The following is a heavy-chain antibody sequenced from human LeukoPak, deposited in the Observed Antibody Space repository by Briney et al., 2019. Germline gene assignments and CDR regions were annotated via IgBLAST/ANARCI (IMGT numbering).Heavy chain of an antibody. D-gene: IGHD6-13*01. CDR1: GYTFTGYY. CDR3: ARALYTSSWPINAFNI. CDR2: INPNSGDT. J-gene: IGHJ3*02. V-gene: IGHV1-2*02. Sequence: ASVNVSCKASGYTFTGYYMHWVRQAPGQGLEWMGWINPNSGDTNYEQKFQGRVTMTRDTSISTAYMELSRLRSDDRAVYYCARALYTSSWPINAFNIWGQGTMVTVSS.